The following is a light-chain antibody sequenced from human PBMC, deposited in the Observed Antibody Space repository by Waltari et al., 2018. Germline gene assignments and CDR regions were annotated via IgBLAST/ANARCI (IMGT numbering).Light chain of an antibody. CDR2: DSS. J-gene: IGKJ4*01. CDR1: QNITNNY. V-gene: IGKV3-20*01. Sequence: EVILTQSPDILSLSPGARATLSCRACQNITNNYLAWYQQKPGLAPRLLLSDSSSRATGRPDRFSGSGSGTDFTLTIGRLEPEDYAVYYCQQYENSPLTFGGGTQVETK. CDR3: QQYENSPLT.